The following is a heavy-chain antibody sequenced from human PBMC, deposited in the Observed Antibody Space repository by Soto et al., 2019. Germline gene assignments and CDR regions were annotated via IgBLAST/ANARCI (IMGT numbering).Heavy chain of an antibody. CDR3: ARDSLSIAAAGTEDYYYGMDV. D-gene: IGHD6-13*01. V-gene: IGHV1-46*01. Sequence: ASVKVSCKASGYTFTSYYMHWVRQAPGQGLEWMGIINPSGGSTSYAQKFQGRVTMTRDTSTSTVYMELSSLRSEDTAVYYCARDSLSIAAAGTEDYYYGMDVWGQGTTVTVSS. CDR2: INPSGGST. J-gene: IGHJ6*02. CDR1: GYTFTSYY.